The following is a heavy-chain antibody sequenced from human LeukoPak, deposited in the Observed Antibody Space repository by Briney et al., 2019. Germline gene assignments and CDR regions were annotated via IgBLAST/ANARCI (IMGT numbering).Heavy chain of an antibody. V-gene: IGHV4-59*01. CDR1: GGSISSYY. D-gene: IGHD2-15*01. Sequence: SETLSLTCTVSGGSISSYYWSWIRQPPGKGLEWIGYIYYSGSTNYNPSLKSRVTISVDTSKNQFSLKLSSVTAADTAVYYCARGRVAATQVLDYWGQGTLVTVSS. CDR3: ARGRVAATQVLDY. J-gene: IGHJ4*02. CDR2: IYYSGST.